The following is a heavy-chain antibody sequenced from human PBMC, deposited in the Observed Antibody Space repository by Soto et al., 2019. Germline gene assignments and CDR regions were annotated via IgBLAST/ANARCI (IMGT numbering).Heavy chain of an antibody. CDR2: IRSKANSYAT. D-gene: IGHD2-21*02. CDR3: TRRGVVSGAVILPVTKPPGNYSYMDV. J-gene: IGHJ6*03. V-gene: IGHV3-73*01. Sequence: GGSLRLSCAASGFTFSGSAMHWVRQASGKGLEWVGRIRSKANSYATAYAASVKGRFTISRDDSKNTAYLQMNSLKTEDTAVYYCTRRGVVSGAVILPVTKPPGNYSYMDVWGKGRTVTVSS. CDR1: GFTFSGSA.